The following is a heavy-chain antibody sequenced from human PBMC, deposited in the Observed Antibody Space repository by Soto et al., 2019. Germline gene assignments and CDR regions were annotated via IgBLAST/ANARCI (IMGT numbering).Heavy chain of an antibody. D-gene: IGHD3-3*01. CDR3: TTDVTDFWSGYQYDAFDI. CDR2: IKSKTDGGTT. CDR1: GFTFSNAW. V-gene: IGHV3-15*01. J-gene: IGHJ3*02. Sequence: GGSLRLSCAASGFTFSNAWMSWVRQAPGKGLEWVGRIKSKTDGGTTDYAAPVKGRFTISRDDSKNTLYLQMNSLKTEDTAVYYCTTDVTDFWSGYQYDAFDIWGQGTMVTVSS.